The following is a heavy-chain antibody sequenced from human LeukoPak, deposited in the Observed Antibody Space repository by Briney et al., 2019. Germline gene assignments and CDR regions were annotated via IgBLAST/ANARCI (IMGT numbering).Heavy chain of an antibody. D-gene: IGHD3-3*01. CDR2: ISGSGGST. CDR1: GFTFNDHA. J-gene: IGHJ4*02. CDR3: ARGGQNFDFWRFDY. Sequence: GGSLRLSCAGSGFTFNDHAMSWVRQAPGKGLEWVSSISGSGGSTYYSDYVKGRSTISRDNSKNVVYFEMHSLRGEDTAVYFCARGGQNFDFWRFDYWGQGTLVVVSS. V-gene: IGHV3-23*01.